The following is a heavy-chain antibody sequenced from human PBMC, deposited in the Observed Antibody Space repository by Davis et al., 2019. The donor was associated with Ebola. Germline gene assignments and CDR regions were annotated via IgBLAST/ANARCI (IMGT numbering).Heavy chain of an antibody. CDR2: ISGDGGST. J-gene: IGHJ4*02. CDR3: ARLRRASQNYYFDY. D-gene: IGHD2-21*01. Sequence: GESLKISCAASGFTFDDYAMHWVRQAPGKGLEWVSLISGDGGSTYYADSVKGRFTISRDNSKNSLYLQMNSLRTEDTALYYCARLRRASQNYYFDYWGQGTLVTVSS. CDR1: GFTFDDYA. V-gene: IGHV3-43*02.